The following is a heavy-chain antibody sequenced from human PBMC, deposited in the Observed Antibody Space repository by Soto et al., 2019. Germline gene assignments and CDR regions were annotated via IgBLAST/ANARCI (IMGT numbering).Heavy chain of an antibody. CDR3: AKPMRPGSWHAFDI. CDR1: GFIFSSYA. D-gene: IGHD1-26*01. J-gene: IGHJ3*02. Sequence: EVQLLESGGGLVQPGGSLRLSCAASGFIFSSYAMSWVRQAPGKGLEWVSAISGSGGSTYYADSVKGRFTISRDNSKNSLYLQMNSLKAEDTAVYYCAKPMRPGSWHAFDIWGQGTMVTVSS. V-gene: IGHV3-23*01. CDR2: ISGSGGST.